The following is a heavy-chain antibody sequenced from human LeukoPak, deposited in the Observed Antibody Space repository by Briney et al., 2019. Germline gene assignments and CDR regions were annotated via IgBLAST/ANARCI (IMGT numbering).Heavy chain of an antibody. V-gene: IGHV3-21*01. CDR3: ARYSLRERSSTVTPYYYYYYMDV. Sequence: GGSLRLSCAASGFTFSSYSMNWVRQAPGKGLEWVSSISSSSSYIYYADSVKGRFTISRDNAKNSLYLQMNSLRAEDTAVYYCARYSLRERSSTVTPYYYYYYMDVWGKGTTVTVSS. CDR2: ISSSSSYI. D-gene: IGHD4-11*01. CDR1: GFTFSSYS. J-gene: IGHJ6*03.